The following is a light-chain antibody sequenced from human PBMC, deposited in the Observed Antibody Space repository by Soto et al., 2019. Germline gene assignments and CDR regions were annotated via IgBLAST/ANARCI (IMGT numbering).Light chain of an antibody. V-gene: IGKV3-15*01. CDR2: GAS. Sequence: EIVMPQSPATLSVSPGERATLSCRASQSVSSNLAWYQQKPGQAPRLLIYGASTRATGIPARFSGSGSGTEVTLTISSLQSEDFAVYYCQQYNNWPPWTFGQGTKVEIK. CDR1: QSVSSN. J-gene: IGKJ1*01. CDR3: QQYNNWPPWT.